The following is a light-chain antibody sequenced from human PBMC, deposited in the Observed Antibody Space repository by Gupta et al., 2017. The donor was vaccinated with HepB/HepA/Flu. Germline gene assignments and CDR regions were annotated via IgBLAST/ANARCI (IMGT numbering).Light chain of an antibody. J-gene: IGLJ2*01. CDR3: QTWGTGNSVV. CDR1: SGHSSYA. V-gene: IGLV4-69*01. CDR2: VNSDGSH. Sequence: HLAVPQSPSASASLGASDKLTCTLSSGHSSYAIAWHQQQPEKGPRYLMKVNSDGSHTKGDGIPDRFSGSSSGTERYLTISSLQSEDETDYYCQTWGTGNSVVFGGGTKLTVL.